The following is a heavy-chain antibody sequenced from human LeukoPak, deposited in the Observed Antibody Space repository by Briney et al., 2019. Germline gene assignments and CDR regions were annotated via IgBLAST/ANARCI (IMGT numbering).Heavy chain of an antibody. CDR3: ARDLVITMTTYAFDI. Sequence: ASVKVSCKASGYTFTGYYMHWVRQAPGQGLEWMGRINPNSGGTNYAQKFQGRVTMTRDTSTSTVYMELSSLRSEDTAVYYCARDLVITMTTYAFDIWGQGTMVTVSS. V-gene: IGHV1-2*06. D-gene: IGHD3-22*01. CDR1: GYTFTGYY. J-gene: IGHJ3*02. CDR2: INPNSGGT.